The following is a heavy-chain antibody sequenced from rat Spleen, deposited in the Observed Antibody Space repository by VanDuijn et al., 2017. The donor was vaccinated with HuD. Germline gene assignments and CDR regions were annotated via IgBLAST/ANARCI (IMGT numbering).Heavy chain of an antibody. V-gene: IGHV3-3*01. J-gene: IGHJ3*01. Sequence: EVQLQESGPGLVKPSQSLSLTCSVTGYSISSSYRWNWIRKFPGNKLEWMGYINSAGSTNYNPSLKSRISITRDTSKNQFFLQVNSVTTEDTATYYCAVGIPNWFAYWGQGTLVTVSS. CDR3: AVGIPNWFAY. CDR2: INSAGST. CDR1: GYSISSSYR. D-gene: IGHD1-11*01.